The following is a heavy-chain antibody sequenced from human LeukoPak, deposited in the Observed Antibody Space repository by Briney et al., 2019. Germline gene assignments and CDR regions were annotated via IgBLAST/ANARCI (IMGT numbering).Heavy chain of an antibody. Sequence: PSETLSLTCTVSGGSISSYYWSWIRQPPGKGLEWIGYIYYSGSTNYNPSLKSPVTISVDTSKNQFSLKLSSVTAADTAVYYCVVGDYYYGMDVWGQGTTVTVSS. CDR3: VVGDYYYGMDV. CDR1: GGSISSYY. CDR2: IYYSGST. J-gene: IGHJ6*02. V-gene: IGHV4-59*08.